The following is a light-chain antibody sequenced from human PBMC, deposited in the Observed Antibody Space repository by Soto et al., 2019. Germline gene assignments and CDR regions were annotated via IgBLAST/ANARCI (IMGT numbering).Light chain of an antibody. V-gene: IGLV1-44*01. CDR3: ATWDGSLNGPV. J-gene: IGLJ2*01. Sequence: QSVLTQPPSASGTPGQRVTISCSGSSSTIGSNTVNWYQQLPGTAPKLLIYSNNQRPSGIPDRFSGSKSGTSASLAISGLQSEDEADYYCATWDGSLNGPVFGGGTKVTVL. CDR2: SNN. CDR1: SSTIGSNT.